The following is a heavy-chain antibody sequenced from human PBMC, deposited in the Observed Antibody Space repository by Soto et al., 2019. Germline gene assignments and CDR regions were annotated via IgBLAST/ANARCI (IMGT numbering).Heavy chain of an antibody. CDR1: GYTFSNYG. J-gene: IGHJ4*02. Sequence: ATVKVSCKASGYTFSNYGISWVRQAPGQGLEWMGWISAYNGNTKYAQKLQGRVTMTTDTSTSTAYMELRSLRSDDTAVYYCARDSPPVDYWGQGTLVTVSS. CDR2: ISAYNGNT. V-gene: IGHV1-18*01. CDR3: ARDSPPVDY.